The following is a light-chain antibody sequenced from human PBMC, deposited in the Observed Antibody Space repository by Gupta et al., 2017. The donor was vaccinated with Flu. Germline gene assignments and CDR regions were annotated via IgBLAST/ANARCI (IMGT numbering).Light chain of an antibody. CDR2: GAS. V-gene: IGKV3-20*01. CDR3: QHYGSPPPWT. J-gene: IGKJ1*01. CDR1: QSVNSAH. Sequence: LFPPPPGTLSLSPGETATLSCRARQSVNSAHLAWFQQKPGQAPRLLIYGASYRATRIPDRFSGSGSGTDFTLTIGRLEPEDFAVYYCQHYGSPPPWTFGQGTKVEIK.